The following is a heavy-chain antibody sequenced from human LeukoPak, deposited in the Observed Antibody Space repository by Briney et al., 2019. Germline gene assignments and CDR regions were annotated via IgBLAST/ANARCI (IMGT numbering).Heavy chain of an antibody. D-gene: IGHD3-10*01. J-gene: IGHJ5*02. CDR1: GYAFTGYF. CDR3: ARSMVVRGVMGNYFDP. V-gene: IGHV1-2*02. CDR2: INPKSGGT. Sequence: GASVKVSCKASGYAFTGYFIHWVRQAPGQGLEWMGWINPKSGGTNYRQNFQDRVTMTRDTSISTAYMEMSRLRSDDTAVYFCARSMVVRGVMGNYFDPWGQGTLVTVSS.